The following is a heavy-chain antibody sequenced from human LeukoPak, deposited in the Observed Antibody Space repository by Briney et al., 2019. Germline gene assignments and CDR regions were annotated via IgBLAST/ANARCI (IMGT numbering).Heavy chain of an antibody. Sequence: GSVKVPCKASGYTFTSYDINWVRQATGQGLEWMGWINPNSGITGYAQKFQGRVTMTRNTSISTAYMELSSLRSEDTAVYYCARISGGSYYGAFDIWGQGTMVTVSS. V-gene: IGHV1-8*01. J-gene: IGHJ3*02. CDR3: ARISGGSYYGAFDI. CDR2: INPNSGIT. CDR1: GYTFTSYD. D-gene: IGHD1-26*01.